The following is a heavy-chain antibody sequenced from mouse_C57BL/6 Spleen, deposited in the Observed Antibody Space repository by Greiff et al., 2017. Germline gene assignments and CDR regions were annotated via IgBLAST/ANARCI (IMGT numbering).Heavy chain of an antibody. CDR3: TRLGYSNYLYYFDY. J-gene: IGHJ2*01. Sequence: VQLQQSGAELVRPGASVKLSCTTSGFNIKDDYMHWVKQRPEQGLEWIGWIDPENGDTEYASKFQGKATITADTSSNTAYLQLSSLTSEDTAVYYCTRLGYSNYLYYFDYWGQGTTLTVSS. V-gene: IGHV14-4*01. D-gene: IGHD2-5*01. CDR1: GFNIKDDY. CDR2: IDPENGDT.